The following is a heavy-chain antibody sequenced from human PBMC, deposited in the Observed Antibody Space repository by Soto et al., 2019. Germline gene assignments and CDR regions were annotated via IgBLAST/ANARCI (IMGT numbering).Heavy chain of an antibody. Sequence: PSETLSLTCTVSGGSVSSGDYYWSWIRQPPGKGLEWIGYIYYSGSTNYNPSLKSRASISLDTSKNQFSLRLTSVTAADTAVYYCARIPVDTYMINWFDPWGEGTLVTSPQ. CDR1: GGSVSSGDYY. J-gene: IGHJ5*02. CDR3: ARIPVDTYMINWFDP. CDR2: IYYSGST. V-gene: IGHV4-61*08. D-gene: IGHD5-18*01.